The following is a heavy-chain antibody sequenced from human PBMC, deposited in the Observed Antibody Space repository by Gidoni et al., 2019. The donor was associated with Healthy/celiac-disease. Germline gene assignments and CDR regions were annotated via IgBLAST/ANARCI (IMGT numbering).Heavy chain of an antibody. Sequence: QVQLVQSGAEVKKPGSSVKVSCKASGGTFSSYAISWVRQAPGQGLEWMGGIIPIFGTANYAQKFQGRVTITADESTSTAYMELSSLRSEDTAVYYCARAAKDYDFWSGYYIDPPYYYYYGMDVWGQGTTVTVSS. V-gene: IGHV1-69*01. CDR1: GGTFSSYA. CDR3: ARAAKDYDFWSGYYIDPPYYYYYGMDV. CDR2: IIPIFGTA. D-gene: IGHD3-3*01. J-gene: IGHJ6*02.